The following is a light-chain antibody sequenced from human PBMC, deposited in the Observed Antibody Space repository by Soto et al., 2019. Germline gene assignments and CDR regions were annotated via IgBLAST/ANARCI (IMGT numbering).Light chain of an antibody. CDR2: DAS. V-gene: IGKV3-11*01. J-gene: IGKJ4*01. CDR1: QSVSNC. Sequence: EIVLTQSPATLSLSPGERATLSCRASQSVSNCFACYQQKPGQAPRLLIYDASNRATAIPARFSGSGSGTDFTLTISSLEPDDFTVYYCQQRSNWPRLTFGGGTKVEIK. CDR3: QQRSNWPRLT.